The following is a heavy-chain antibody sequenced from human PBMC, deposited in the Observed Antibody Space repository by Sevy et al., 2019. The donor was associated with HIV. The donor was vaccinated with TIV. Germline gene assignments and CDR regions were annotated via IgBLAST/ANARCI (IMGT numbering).Heavy chain of an antibody. Sequence: GGSLRLSCAASGFTFSTYAMTWVRQGPGKGLEWVSYISASGGSTFYADSVKGRFTISRDNSKNTLYLQMNSLRADDTAVYYCAKRNTNWGQGTLVTVSS. CDR1: GFTFSTYA. CDR3: AKRNTN. J-gene: IGHJ4*02. CDR2: ISASGGST. V-gene: IGHV3-23*01.